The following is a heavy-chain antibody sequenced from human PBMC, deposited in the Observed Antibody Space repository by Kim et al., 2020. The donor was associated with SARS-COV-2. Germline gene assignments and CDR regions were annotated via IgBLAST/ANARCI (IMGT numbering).Heavy chain of an antibody. CDR3: AASIAARPGFDY. Sequence: NYAQKLQGRVTMTTDTSTSTAYMELRSLRSDDTAVYYCAASIAARPGFDYWGQGTLVTVSS. V-gene: IGHV1-18*01. D-gene: IGHD6-6*01. J-gene: IGHJ4*02.